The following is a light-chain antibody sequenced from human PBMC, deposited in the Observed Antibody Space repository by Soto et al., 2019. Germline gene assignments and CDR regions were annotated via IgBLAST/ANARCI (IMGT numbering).Light chain of an antibody. CDR2: DTS. J-gene: IGKJ4*01. CDR1: QSFSSS. Sequence: EIVMTQSPATLSVSPGERATLSCRASQSFSSSLAWYQQKPGQAPRLLIYDTSARATGIPARFSGSGSGTESTLTISSLQSEDFAVSYCQQYNNWPFTFGGGTKVEI. V-gene: IGKV3-15*01. CDR3: QQYNNWPFT.